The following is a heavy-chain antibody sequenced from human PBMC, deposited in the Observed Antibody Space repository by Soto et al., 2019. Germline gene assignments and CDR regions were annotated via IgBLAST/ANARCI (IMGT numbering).Heavy chain of an antibody. CDR2: FYHSGNS. CDR1: GGSIRSYY. V-gene: IGHV4-59*01. J-gene: IGHJ6*02. Sequence: PSETLSLTCSVSGGSIRSYYWSWIRQSPAKWLEWIGYFYHSGNSNYNPSLKSRVTISVDTSKNQPSLSLRSVTAADTAVYFCARISSVDPYGYVNGGLDVWGQGSTVTVS. D-gene: IGHD5-18*01. CDR3: ARISSVDPYGYVNGGLDV.